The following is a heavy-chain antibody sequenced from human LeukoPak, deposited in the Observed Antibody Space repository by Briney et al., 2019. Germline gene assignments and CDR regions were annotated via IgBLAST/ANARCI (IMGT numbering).Heavy chain of an antibody. D-gene: IGHD1-1*01. Sequence: LETLSLTCTVSGYSISSGYYWGWIRQPPGKGLEWIGSIYHSGSTYYNPSLKSRVTISVDTSKNQFSLKLSSVTAADTAVYYCARSDWNFFGAFDIWGQGTMVTVSS. CDR2: IYHSGST. CDR3: ARSDWNFFGAFDI. J-gene: IGHJ3*02. V-gene: IGHV4-38-2*02. CDR1: GYSISSGYY.